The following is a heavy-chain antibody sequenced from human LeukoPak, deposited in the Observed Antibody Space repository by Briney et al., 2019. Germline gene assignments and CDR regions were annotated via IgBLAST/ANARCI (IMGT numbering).Heavy chain of an antibody. CDR2: VFYSGST. Sequence: SETLSLTCTVSDDSIKNYFWTWIRQSPGKGLEWIGYVFYSGSTSYNPSLRSRLTMSVDTSKSQFSLNLKSVTAAVTAVYYCARGTRRYYDGSGYYYGEFDYWGQGILVTVSS. CDR1: DDSIKNYF. J-gene: IGHJ4*02. D-gene: IGHD3-22*01. V-gene: IGHV4-59*01. CDR3: ARGTRRYYDGSGYYYGEFDY.